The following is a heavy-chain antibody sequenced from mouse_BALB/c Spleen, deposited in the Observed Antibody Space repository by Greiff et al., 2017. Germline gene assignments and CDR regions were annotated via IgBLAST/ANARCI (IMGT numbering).Heavy chain of an antibody. CDR2: ISDGGSYT. J-gene: IGHJ4*01. D-gene: IGHD1-1*01. CDR3: ARDNSGSCDYYALDY. Sequence: EVKLVESGGGLVKPGGSLKLSCAASGFTFSDYYMYWVRQTPEKRLEWVATISDGGSYTYYPDSVKGRFTISSDNAKNNLYLHMSSLKSEDTAMYYCARDNSGSCDYYALDYWGQGTSVTVSA. CDR1: GFTFSDYY. V-gene: IGHV5-4*02.